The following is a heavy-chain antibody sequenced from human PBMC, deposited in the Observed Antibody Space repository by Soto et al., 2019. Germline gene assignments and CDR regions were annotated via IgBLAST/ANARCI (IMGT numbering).Heavy chain of an antibody. Sequence: GGSLRLSCAASGFIFSGYAMSWVRQAPGKGLEWVSTLSGSGDNTYYADSLKGRFTISRDTSKNTLYLQMNSLRAEDTAVYFCAKDPDFWTGSGIDYWGQGTLVTVST. CDR2: LSGSGDNT. D-gene: IGHD3-3*01. J-gene: IGHJ4*02. CDR1: GFIFSGYA. CDR3: AKDPDFWTGSGIDY. V-gene: IGHV3-23*01.